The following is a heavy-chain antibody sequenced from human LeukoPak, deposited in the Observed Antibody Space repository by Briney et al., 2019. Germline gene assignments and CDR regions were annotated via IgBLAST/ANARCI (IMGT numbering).Heavy chain of an antibody. V-gene: IGHV3-7*01. CDR3: ARLTGTTGFDY. Sequence: PGGSLRLSCAASGFPFSSYWMSWVRQAPGKGLEWVANIKQDGSDKYYVDPVKGRFSISRDNAKNSLYLQLNSLRADDTAVYYCARLTGTTGFDYWGQGTLVTVSS. D-gene: IGHD1-1*01. J-gene: IGHJ4*02. CDR2: IKQDGSDK. CDR1: GFPFSSYW.